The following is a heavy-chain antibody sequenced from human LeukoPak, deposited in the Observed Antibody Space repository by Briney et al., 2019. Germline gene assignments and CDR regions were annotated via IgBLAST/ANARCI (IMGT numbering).Heavy chain of an antibody. CDR3: AVRAESDGSGYDY. J-gene: IGHJ4*02. CDR1: GGSFRGYY. D-gene: IGHD3-22*01. Sequence: SETLSLTCAVYGGSFRGYYWSWIRQPPGKGLEWIGEINHSGSTSYNPSLKSRVTISVDTSKNQFSLKLSSVTAADTAVYYCAVRAESDGSGYDYWGQGTLVTVSS. CDR2: INHSGST. V-gene: IGHV4-34*01.